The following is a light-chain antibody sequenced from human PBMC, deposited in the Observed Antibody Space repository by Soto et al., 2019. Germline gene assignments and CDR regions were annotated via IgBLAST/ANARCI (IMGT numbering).Light chain of an antibody. J-gene: IGKJ5*01. CDR3: QQYNNWPSS. CDR1: QSVSSN. Sequence: EIVLTQSPGTLSLSPGERATLSCRASQSVSSNLAWYQQKPGQAPRLLIYGASTRATGIPARFSGSGSGTEFTLTISSLQSEDFAVYYCQQYNNWPSSFGQGTRLEIK. V-gene: IGKV3-15*01. CDR2: GAS.